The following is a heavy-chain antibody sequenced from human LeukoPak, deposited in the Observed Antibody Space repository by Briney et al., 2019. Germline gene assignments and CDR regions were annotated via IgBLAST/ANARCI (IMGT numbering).Heavy chain of an antibody. CDR1: GFTFSSYP. CDR2: IYSGGST. Sequence: QAGGSLRLSCAASGFTFSSYPMNWVRQAPGKGLEWVSVIYSGGSTYYADFVKGRFTMSRDNSKNTLYLQMNSLRAEDTAVYYCARDQLWFGELSTFDPWGQGTLVTVSS. V-gene: IGHV3-53*01. J-gene: IGHJ5*02. D-gene: IGHD3-10*01. CDR3: ARDQLWFGELSTFDP.